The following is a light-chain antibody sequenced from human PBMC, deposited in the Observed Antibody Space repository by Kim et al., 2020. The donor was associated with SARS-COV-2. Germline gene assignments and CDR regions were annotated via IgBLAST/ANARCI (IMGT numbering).Light chain of an antibody. Sequence: QTVTISCPGDSSTVGTGYDVHWFQQLPGTAPKLLIYGDKNRPSGVPDRFSGSKSANSASLAIAGLQAEDEADYYCQSYDSVLSGYVFGSGTKVTVL. V-gene: IGLV1-40*01. CDR3: QSYDSVLSGYV. CDR1: SSTVGTGYD. J-gene: IGLJ1*01. CDR2: GDK.